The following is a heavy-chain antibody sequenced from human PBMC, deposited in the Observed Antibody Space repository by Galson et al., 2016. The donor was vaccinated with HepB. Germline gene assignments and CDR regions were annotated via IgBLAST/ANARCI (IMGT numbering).Heavy chain of an antibody. J-gene: IGHJ5*02. CDR2: INQNGSEK. D-gene: IGHD3-22*01. Sequence: SLRLSCAASRFTFSNYGMHWVRQAPGKGLEWVANINQNGSEKNYVDSVKGRFTISRDNAKNSLYLQMNSLRAEDTAVYYRARETGDYYDSRGYYSNNWFDPWGQGTLVTVSA. CDR1: RFTFSNYG. CDR3: ARETGDYYDSRGYYSNNWFDP. V-gene: IGHV3-7*01.